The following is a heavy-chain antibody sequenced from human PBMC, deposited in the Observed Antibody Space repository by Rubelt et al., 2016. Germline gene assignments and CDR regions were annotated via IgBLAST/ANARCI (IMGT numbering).Heavy chain of an antibody. J-gene: IGHJ4*02. CDR3: ARDPPNSRYSTSSGPFDY. D-gene: IGHD6-6*01. CDR2: ISESGGGT. Sequence: GLEWVSTISESGGGTYYADSVKGRFTISRDNSKNTLYLRMNSLRAEDTAVYVCARDPPNSRYSTSSGPFDYWGQGTLVTVSS. V-gene: IGHV3-23*01.